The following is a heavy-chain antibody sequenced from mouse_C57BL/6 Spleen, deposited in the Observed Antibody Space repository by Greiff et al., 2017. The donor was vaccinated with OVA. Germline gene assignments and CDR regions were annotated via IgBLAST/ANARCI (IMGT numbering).Heavy chain of an antibody. D-gene: IGHD1-1*01. J-gene: IGHJ2*01. CDR1: GFTFSSYA. V-gene: IGHV5-4*03. CDR2: ISDGGSYT. Sequence: EVNLVESGGGLVKPGGSLKLSCAASGFTFSSYAMSWVRQTPEKRLEWVATISDGGSYTYYPDNVKGRFTISRDNAKNNLYLQMSHLKSEDTAMYYCARVGVITTVVATDYFDYWGQGTTLTVSS. CDR3: ARVGVITTVVATDYFDY.